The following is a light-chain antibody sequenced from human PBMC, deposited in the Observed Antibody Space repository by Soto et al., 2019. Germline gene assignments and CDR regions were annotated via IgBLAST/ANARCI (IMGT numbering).Light chain of an antibody. V-gene: IGKV1-6*01. CDR2: EAS. CDR3: LQDFKYPRT. J-gene: IGKJ1*01. CDR1: QGIRSD. Sequence: AILMTQSPSSLSASVGDRVTITCRASQGIRSDLAWYQQKPGKAPKLLIYEASTLQSGVPSRFSGSYSGTDFTLTIGSLQPEDFATYYCLQDFKYPRTFGQGTKVEIK.